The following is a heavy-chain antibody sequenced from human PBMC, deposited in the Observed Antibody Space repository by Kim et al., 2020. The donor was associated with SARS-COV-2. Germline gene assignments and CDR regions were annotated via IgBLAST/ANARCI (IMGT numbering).Heavy chain of an antibody. Sequence: SETLSLTCTVSGGSISSYYWSWIRQPPGKGLEWIGYIYYSRSTNYNPSLKSRVTISVDTSKNQFSLKLNSVTAADTAVYYCARHESTTETYFDLWGRGTLVTVSS. CDR3: ARHESTTETYFDL. CDR1: GGSISSYY. V-gene: IGHV4-59*08. D-gene: IGHD4-17*01. CDR2: IYYSRST. J-gene: IGHJ2*01.